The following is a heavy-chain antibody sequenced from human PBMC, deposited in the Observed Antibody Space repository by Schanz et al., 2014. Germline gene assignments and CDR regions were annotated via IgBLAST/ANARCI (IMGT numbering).Heavy chain of an antibody. V-gene: IGHV3-23*04. J-gene: IGHJ4*02. CDR3: AKHVRSLTGNDY. Sequence: EVQLVESGGGLVKPGGSLRLSCAASGFTFNNFNMNWVRQAPGKGLEWVSIITGSGATYYADSVKGRFTISRDNSKNTLYLQMNSLSAEDTAVYYCAKHVRSLTGNDYWGQGTLVTVSS. CDR2: ITGSGAT. D-gene: IGHD3-9*01. CDR1: GFTFNNFN.